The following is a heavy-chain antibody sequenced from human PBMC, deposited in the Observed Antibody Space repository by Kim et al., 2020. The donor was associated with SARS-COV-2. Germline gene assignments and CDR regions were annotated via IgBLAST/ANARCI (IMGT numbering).Heavy chain of an antibody. D-gene: IGHD3-3*01. Sequence: GESLKISCKGSGYSFTSYWIGWVRQMPGKGLEWMGIIYPCDSDTRYSPSFQGQVTISADKSISTAYLQWSSLKASDTAMYYCARPIAPHARFLEWLLGYWGQGTLVTVSS. CDR1: GYSFTSYW. J-gene: IGHJ4*02. CDR3: ARPIAPHARFLEWLLGY. CDR2: IYPCDSDT. V-gene: IGHV5-51*01.